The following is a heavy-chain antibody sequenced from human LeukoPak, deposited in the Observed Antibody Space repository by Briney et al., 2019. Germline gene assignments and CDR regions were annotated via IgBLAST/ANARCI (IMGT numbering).Heavy chain of an antibody. Sequence: SVKVSCKASGGTFGSYTISWVRQAPGQGLEWMGRIIPILGIANYAQKFQGRVTITADKSTSTAYMELSSLRSEDTAVYYCARGEGSGWYLSFDYWGQGTLVTVSS. CDR2: IIPILGIA. V-gene: IGHV1-69*02. J-gene: IGHJ4*02. CDR1: GGTFGSYT. D-gene: IGHD6-19*01. CDR3: ARGEGSGWYLSFDY.